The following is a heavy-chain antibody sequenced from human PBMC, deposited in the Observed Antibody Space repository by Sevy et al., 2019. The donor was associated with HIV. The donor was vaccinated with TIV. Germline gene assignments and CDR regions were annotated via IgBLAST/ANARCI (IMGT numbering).Heavy chain of an antibody. CDR3: AGDGGGDYFDY. CDR1: GFSFRRYA. D-gene: IGHD3-10*01. J-gene: IGHJ4*02. V-gene: IGHV3-30*04. CDR2: ISYDGRNE. Sequence: GGSLRLSCEASGFSFRRYAMHWVRQAPGKGLEWLTVISYDGRNEYYVDSVKGRFTISRDNSKNTLYLQMNSLRPEDTAIYYCAGDGGGDYFDYWGQGTLVTVSS.